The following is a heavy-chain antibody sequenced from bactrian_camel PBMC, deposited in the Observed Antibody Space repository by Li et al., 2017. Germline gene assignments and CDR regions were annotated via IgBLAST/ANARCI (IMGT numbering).Heavy chain of an antibody. Sequence: QLVESGGGSVQAGGSLRLSCPALYFPYDTNNRMGWFRQVPGKEREGVAIIQPFSDAKYYADSVKGRFTISQDPTKNAVYLQMDSLTPEDTAMYYCAADYCSRFPAYGGTWSRPGILGAVRYWGHGTQVTVS. V-gene: IGHV3S60*01. CDR1: YFPYDTNNR. J-gene: IGHJ4*01. CDR3: AADYCSRFPAYGGTWSRPGILGAVRY. CDR2: IQPFSDAK. D-gene: IGHD4*01.